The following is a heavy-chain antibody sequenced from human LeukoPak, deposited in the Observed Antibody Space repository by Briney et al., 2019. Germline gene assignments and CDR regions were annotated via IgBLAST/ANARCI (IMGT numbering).Heavy chain of an antibody. CDR1: GGSISSSSYY. J-gene: IGHJ6*03. D-gene: IGHD6-19*01. V-gene: IGHV4-39*07. CDR3: ARGVGLYSSFWSTTKIYYYYYMDV. Sequence: PSETLSLTCTVSGGSISSSSYYWGWIRQPPGKGLEWIGSIYYSGSTYYNPSLKSRVTISVDTSKNQFSLKLSSVTAADTAVYYCARGVGLYSSFWSTTKIYYYYYMDVWGKGTTVTISS. CDR2: IYYSGST.